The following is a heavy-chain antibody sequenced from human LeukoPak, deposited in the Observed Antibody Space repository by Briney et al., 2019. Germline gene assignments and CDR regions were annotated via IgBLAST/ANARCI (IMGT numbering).Heavy chain of an antibody. CDR2: ISSRSSYI. D-gene: IGHD3-3*01. J-gene: IGHJ6*02. CDR1: GFTFSSYS. Sequence: GGSLRLSCAASGFTFSSYSMNWVRQAPGKGLEWVSSISSRSSYIYYADSVKGGFTISRDNAKNSLYLQMNSLRAEDTAVYYCARDGRFLEWLSDYYYYGMDVWGQGTTVTVSS. CDR3: ARDGRFLEWLSDYYYYGMDV. V-gene: IGHV3-21*01.